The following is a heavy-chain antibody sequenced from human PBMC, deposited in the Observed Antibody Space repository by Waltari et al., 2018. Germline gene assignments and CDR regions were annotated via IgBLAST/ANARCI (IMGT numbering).Heavy chain of an antibody. V-gene: IGHV3-33*01. J-gene: IGHJ5*02. D-gene: IGHD1-26*01. CDR3: ARDQGYSGSYCDP. Sequence: QVQLVESGGGVVQPGRSLRLSCAASGFTFSSYGMHWVRQAPGKGLGWVAVIWYDGSNKYYADSVKGRFTISRDNSKNTLYLQMNSLRAEDTAVYYCARDQGYSGSYCDPWGQGTLVTVSS. CDR2: IWYDGSNK. CDR1: GFTFSSYG.